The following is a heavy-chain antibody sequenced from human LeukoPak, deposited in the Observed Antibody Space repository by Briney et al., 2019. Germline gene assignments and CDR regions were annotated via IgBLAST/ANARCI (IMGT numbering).Heavy chain of an antibody. CDR3: ARDLTYYYDSSGYYYYYYYMDV. J-gene: IGHJ6*03. V-gene: IGHV4-39*07. Sequence: PSETLSLTCTVSGGSISSSSYYWGWIRQPPGKGLEWIGSIYYSGSTCYKPSLTSRVPISVDTSKNPFSLKLSSVTAADTAVYYCARDLTYYYDSSGYYYYYYYMDVWGKGTTVTVSS. CDR1: GGSISSSSYY. CDR2: IYYSGST. D-gene: IGHD3-22*01.